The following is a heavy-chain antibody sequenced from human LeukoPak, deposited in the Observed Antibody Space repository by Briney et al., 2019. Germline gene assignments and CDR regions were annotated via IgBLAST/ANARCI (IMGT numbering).Heavy chain of an antibody. Sequence: SETLSLTCTVSGGSISSYYWSWIRQPAGKGLEWIGRIYTSGSTNYNPSLKSRVTMSVDTSKNQFSLKLSSVTAADTAVYYCARDAYYYGSGSYWFDYWGQGTLVTVSS. V-gene: IGHV4-4*07. CDR3: ARDAYYYGSGSYWFDY. CDR1: GGSISSYY. J-gene: IGHJ5*01. CDR2: IYTSGST. D-gene: IGHD3-10*01.